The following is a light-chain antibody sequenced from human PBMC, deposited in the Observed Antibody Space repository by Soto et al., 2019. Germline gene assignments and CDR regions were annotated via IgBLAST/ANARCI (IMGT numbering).Light chain of an antibody. V-gene: IGLV2-14*02. CDR3: SSYTSSSPYV. CDR2: EGD. CDR1: SSDVVSYNL. J-gene: IGLJ1*01. Sequence: QSALTQPASVSGSPGQSITISCTGTSSDVVSYNLVSWYQQHPGKAPKLIIYEGDKRPSGLSNRFSGSKSGNTASLTISGLQAEDEADYYCSSYTSSSPYVFGTGTKVTVL.